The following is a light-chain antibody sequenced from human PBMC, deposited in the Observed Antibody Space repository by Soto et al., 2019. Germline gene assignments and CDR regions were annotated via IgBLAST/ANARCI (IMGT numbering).Light chain of an antibody. CDR1: QNISVW. CDR2: DAS. CDR3: QQYDSSSPT. V-gene: IGKV1-5*01. Sequence: DIQMPQSASTLSASVGDGVTITCRASQNISVWLAWYQQRPGQAPKFLSYDASSLETGVPSRFSGSGSGTEFTLTIRSLQPDDFAPYYCQQYDSSSPTFGQGTKLDIK. J-gene: IGKJ2*01.